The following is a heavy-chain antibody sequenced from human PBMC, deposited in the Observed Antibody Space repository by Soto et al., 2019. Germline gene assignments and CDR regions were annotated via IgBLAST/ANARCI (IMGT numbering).Heavy chain of an antibody. V-gene: IGHV4-39*01. J-gene: IGHJ5*02. CDR3: ARETYGDYAGYFDP. Sequence: PSETLSLTCTVSGGSISDDTYYWGWIRQPPGKGLEWIGSIYYSGTSSYNPSLKSRVTMSVDRSKKQLSLKVTSVTAADTAVYYCARETYGDYAGYFDPWGQGIQVTVAS. CDR1: GGSISDDTYY. CDR2: IYYSGTS. D-gene: IGHD4-17*01.